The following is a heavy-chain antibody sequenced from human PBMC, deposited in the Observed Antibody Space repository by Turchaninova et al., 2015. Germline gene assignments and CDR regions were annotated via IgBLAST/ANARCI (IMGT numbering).Heavy chain of an antibody. D-gene: IGHD1-26*01. V-gene: IGHV2-26*01. CDR1: GFSLTDPRMG. Sequence: QVTLRESGPVVVKPTETLTLTCSVSGFSLTDPRMGVSWLRQSPGKPLEWLATLFSIEGESYTPSLNSRVTLSKDTSRPQVVRTMTNMDPVDNGTYYCARLFYDETAYFSLGAYWGQGTPVIVSS. CDR2: LFSIEGE. J-gene: IGHJ4*02. CDR3: ARLFYDETAYFSLGAY.